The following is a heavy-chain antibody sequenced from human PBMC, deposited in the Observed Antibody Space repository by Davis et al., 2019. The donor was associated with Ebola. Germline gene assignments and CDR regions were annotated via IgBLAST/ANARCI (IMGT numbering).Heavy chain of an antibody. CDR1: GFTFNQYA. J-gene: IGHJ2*01. Sequence: GGSLRLSCAASGFTFNQYAMTWVRQAPGKGLEWVSTISKSGRDTNYADSVKGRLSVSRDNSKNTLYLQMNNLRDEDTAMYYCVQHGPGDFWYFGLWGRGTLVTVSS. D-gene: IGHD4-17*01. CDR3: VQHGPGDFWYFGL. CDR2: ISKSGRDT. V-gene: IGHV3-23*01.